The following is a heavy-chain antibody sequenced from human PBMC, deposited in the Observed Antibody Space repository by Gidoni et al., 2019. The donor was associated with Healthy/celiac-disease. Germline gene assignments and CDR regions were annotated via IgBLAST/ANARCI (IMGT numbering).Heavy chain of an antibody. CDR2: ISSSGSTI. CDR3: ARGVVYYDSSGYFSVLDAFDI. Sequence: QVQLVESGRGLVKPGGSLRLSCAASGFTFSDYYMSWIRQAPGKGLEWVSYISSSGSTIYYADSVKGRFTISRDNAKNSLYLQMNSLRAEDTAVYYCARGVVYYDSSGYFSVLDAFDIWGQGTMVTVSS. CDR1: GFTFSDYY. J-gene: IGHJ3*02. V-gene: IGHV3-11*01. D-gene: IGHD3-22*01.